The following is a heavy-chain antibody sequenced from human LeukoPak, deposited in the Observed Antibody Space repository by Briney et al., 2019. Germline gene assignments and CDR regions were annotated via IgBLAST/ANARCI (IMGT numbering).Heavy chain of an antibody. CDR1: GGSISSYY. V-gene: IGHV4-59*12. D-gene: IGHD3-22*01. CDR2: IYYSGST. CDR3: ARDYYDSSGRYAFDI. J-gene: IGHJ3*02. Sequence: PSETLSLTCTVSGGSISSYYWSWIRQPPGKGLEWIGYIYYSGSTNYNPSLKSRVTISVDTSKNQFSLKLSSVTAADTAVYYCARDYYDSSGRYAFDIWGQGTMVTVSS.